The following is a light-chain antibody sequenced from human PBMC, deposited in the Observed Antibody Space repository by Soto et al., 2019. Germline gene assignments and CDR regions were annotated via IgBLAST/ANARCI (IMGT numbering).Light chain of an antibody. Sequence: DIQITQPPSSLSASVGDKVTTTSRASQGIRTYLAWYQQKPGKVPTLLIYAASTLQSGVPSRFSGSGSGTDFTLIITSLQPEDVATYYCQKYNSAPRTFGQGTRVEIK. J-gene: IGKJ1*01. CDR3: QKYNSAPRT. V-gene: IGKV1-27*01. CDR2: AAS. CDR1: QGIRTY.